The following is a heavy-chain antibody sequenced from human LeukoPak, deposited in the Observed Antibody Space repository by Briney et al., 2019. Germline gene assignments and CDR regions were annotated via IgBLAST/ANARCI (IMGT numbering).Heavy chain of an antibody. J-gene: IGHJ3*02. CDR1: GLTFSDYY. Sequence: GGSLRLSCAASGLTFSDYYMNWVRQAPGKGLEWVSSISSSSSYIYYADSVKGRFTISRDNAKNSLYLQMNSLRAEDTAVYYCARGALDAFDIWGQGTMVTVSS. CDR2: ISSSSSYI. V-gene: IGHV3-21*01. CDR3: ARGALDAFDI.